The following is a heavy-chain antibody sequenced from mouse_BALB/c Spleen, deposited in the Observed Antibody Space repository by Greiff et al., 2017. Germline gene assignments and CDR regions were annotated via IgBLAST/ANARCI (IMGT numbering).Heavy chain of an antibody. D-gene: IGHD5-1*01. J-gene: IGHJ4*01. CDR2: INPSSGYT. V-gene: IGHV1-4*02. CDR1: GYTFTSYT. Sequence: QVQLKQSAAELARPGASVKMSCKASGYTFTSYTMHWVNQRPGQGLEWIGYINPSSGYTEYNQKFKDKTTLTADKSSSTAYMQLSSLTSEDSAVYYCAGYLGWGQGTSVTVSS. CDR3: AGYLG.